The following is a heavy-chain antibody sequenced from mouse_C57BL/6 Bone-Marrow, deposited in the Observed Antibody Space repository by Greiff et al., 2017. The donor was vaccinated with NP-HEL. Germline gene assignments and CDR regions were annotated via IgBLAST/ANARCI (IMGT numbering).Heavy chain of an antibody. Sequence: EVHLVESGGGLVQPGESLKLSCESNEYEFPSHDMSWVRKTPEKRLELVAAINSDGGSTYYPDTMERRFIISRDNTKKTQYLQMSRLRSEDTAVYYCARHAYYSNYDAMDYWGQGTSVTVSS. CDR1: EYEFPSHD. CDR3: ARHAYYSNYDAMDY. CDR2: INSDGGST. J-gene: IGHJ4*01. V-gene: IGHV5-2*01. D-gene: IGHD2-5*01.